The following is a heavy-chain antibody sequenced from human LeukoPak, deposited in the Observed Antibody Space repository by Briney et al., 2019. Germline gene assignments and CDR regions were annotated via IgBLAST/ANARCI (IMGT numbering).Heavy chain of an antibody. D-gene: IGHD5-12*01. J-gene: IGHJ4*02. V-gene: IGHV4-39*01. Sequence: SETLSPTCTVSGGSISTSSYYWAWIRQPPGKGLEWIGSIYYSGSTFYNPSLKSRVTISGDTSKNQFSLKLSSVTAADTAVYYCARRDIVATIDYWGQGTLVTVSS. CDR1: GGSISTSSYY. CDR3: ARRDIVATIDY. CDR2: IYYSGST.